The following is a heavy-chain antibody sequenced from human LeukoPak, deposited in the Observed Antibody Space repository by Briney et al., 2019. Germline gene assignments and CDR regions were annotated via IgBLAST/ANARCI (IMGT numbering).Heavy chain of an antibody. Sequence: SETLSLXCTVSGGSISSYYWSWIRRPAGKGLEWIGRIYTSGSTNYNPSLKSRVTMSVDTSKNQFSLKLSSVTAADTAVYYCAREEYDYVWGSYRPNWFDPWGQGTLVTVSS. CDR2: IYTSGST. D-gene: IGHD3-16*02. CDR3: AREEYDYVWGSYRPNWFDP. CDR1: GGSISSYY. V-gene: IGHV4-4*07. J-gene: IGHJ5*02.